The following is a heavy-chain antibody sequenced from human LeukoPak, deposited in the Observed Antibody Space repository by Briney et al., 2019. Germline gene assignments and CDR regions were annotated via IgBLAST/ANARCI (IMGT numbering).Heavy chain of an antibody. CDR3: AKDSYGMDV. V-gene: IGHV3-30*18. CDR1: GFTFSSYW. J-gene: IGHJ6*02. Sequence: GGSLRLSCAVSGFTFSSYWMSWVRQAPGKGLEWVAVISYDGSNKYYADSVKGRFTISRDNSKNTLYLQMNSLRAEDTAVYYCAKDSYGMDVWGQGTTVTVSS. CDR2: ISYDGSNK.